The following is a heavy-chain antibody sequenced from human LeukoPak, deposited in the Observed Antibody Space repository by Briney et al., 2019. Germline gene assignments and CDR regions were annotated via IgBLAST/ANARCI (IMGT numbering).Heavy chain of an antibody. D-gene: IGHD1-1*01. CDR2: ICTSGCK. CDR1: GCCIRSYY. CDR3: AGDSEGPGPSWGLVERRLDY. Sequence: SETQSLTCTVSGCCIRSYYWSWFRQPAGKGLEGVGRICTSGCKYYNLSLKSRDTMSVDTCKNHFSLKLSSVNAADTAVYYCAGDSEGPGPSWGLVERRLDYWGKGTTVTVSS. J-gene: IGHJ4*02. V-gene: IGHV4-4*07.